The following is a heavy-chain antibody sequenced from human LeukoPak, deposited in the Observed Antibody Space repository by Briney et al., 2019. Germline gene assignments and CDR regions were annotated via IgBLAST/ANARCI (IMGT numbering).Heavy chain of an antibody. CDR2: IYPGDSDT. CDR3: ARIRVIEGLILGTTFDP. Sequence: GESLKISCKGSGYSFTSYWIGWVRQMPGKGLEWMGIIYPGDSDTRYSPSFQGQVTISADKSISTAYLQWSSLKASDTAMYYCARIRVIEGLILGTTFDPWGQGTLVTVSS. CDR1: GYSFTSYW. J-gene: IGHJ5*02. V-gene: IGHV5-51*01. D-gene: IGHD3-16*02.